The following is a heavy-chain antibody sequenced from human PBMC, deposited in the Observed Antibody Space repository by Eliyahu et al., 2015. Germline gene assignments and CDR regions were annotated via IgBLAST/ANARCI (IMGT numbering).Heavy chain of an antibody. CDR1: GGSISSSSYX. V-gene: IGHV4-39*01. CDR2: IYYSGST. CDR3: ASCPVLLWFGELLLREFDP. Sequence: QLQLQESGPGLVKPSETLSLTCTVSGGSISSSSYXXGWIRQPPGKGLEWIGGIYYSGSTYYNPSLKSRVTISVDTSKNQFSLKLSSVTAADTAVYYCASCPVLLWFGELLLREFDPWGQGTLVTVSS. D-gene: IGHD3-10*01. J-gene: IGHJ5*02.